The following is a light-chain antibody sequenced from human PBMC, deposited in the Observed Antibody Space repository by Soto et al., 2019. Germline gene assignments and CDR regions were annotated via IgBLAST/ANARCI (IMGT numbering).Light chain of an antibody. V-gene: IGLV2-14*03. CDR3: SSFTNSRPLGV. CDR1: SSDVGSYNY. CDR2: DVD. J-gene: IGLJ1*01. Sequence: QSALTQPASVSGSPGQSITISCTGTSSDVGSYNYVSWYQHHPGKAPKLVIYDVDDRPSGVSNRFSGSKSGNTASLTISGLQAEDEADYYCSSFTNSRPLGVFGTGTKLTVL.